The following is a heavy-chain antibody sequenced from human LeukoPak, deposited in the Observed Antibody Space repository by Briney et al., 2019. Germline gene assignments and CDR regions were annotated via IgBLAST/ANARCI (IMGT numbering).Heavy chain of an antibody. D-gene: IGHD3-10*01. Sequence: PSETLSLTCTVSGGSINNYYWSWIRQSPGRGLGWIGYIYYSGNTNYAPSLKSRVTISVDTSKNQFSLRLSSVTAADTAVYYCARSGSYIAMYYYYAMDVWGQGTTVTVSS. V-gene: IGHV4-59*08. CDR3: ARSGSYIAMYYYYAMDV. J-gene: IGHJ6*02. CDR2: IYYSGNT. CDR1: GGSINNYY.